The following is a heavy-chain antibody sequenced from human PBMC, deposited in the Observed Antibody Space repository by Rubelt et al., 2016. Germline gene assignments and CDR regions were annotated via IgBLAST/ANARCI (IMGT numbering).Heavy chain of an antibody. CDR1: GGSFSGYY. D-gene: IGHD3-10*01. J-gene: IGHJ4*02. Sequence: QVQLQQWGAGLLKPSETLSLTCAVYGGSFSGYYWSWIRQPPGKGLEWIGEINHSGSTNYNPSLKSRVTIPVDTSTIKFSLKLSSVTAADTAVYYCASRGRYYGSGSYPPRTGIVDYWGQGTLVTVSS. CDR3: ASRGRYYGSGSYPPRTGIVDY. V-gene: IGHV4-34*01. CDR2: INHSGST.